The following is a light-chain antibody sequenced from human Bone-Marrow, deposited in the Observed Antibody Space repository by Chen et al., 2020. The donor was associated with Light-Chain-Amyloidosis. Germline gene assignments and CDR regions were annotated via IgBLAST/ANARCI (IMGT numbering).Light chain of an antibody. Sequence: SYVLTQPSSVSVAPGQTATIACGGNNIGSTSVHWYQQTPGQAPLLVVYDDSDRPSGIPERLSGSNSGYTATLTISRVEAGDAADYYCQVWDRSSDRPVFGGGTKLTVL. CDR1: NIGSTS. V-gene: IGLV3-21*02. CDR3: QVWDRSSDRPV. J-gene: IGLJ3*02. CDR2: DDS.